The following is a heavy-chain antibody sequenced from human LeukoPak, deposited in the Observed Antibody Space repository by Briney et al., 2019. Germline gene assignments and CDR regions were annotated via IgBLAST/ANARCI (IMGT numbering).Heavy chain of an antibody. D-gene: IGHD3-22*01. CDR3: AKYYYDSSGYYSVFDY. CDR2: ISGSGGST. J-gene: IGHJ4*02. V-gene: IGHV3-23*01. CDR1: GFTFSSYA. Sequence: PGGSLRLSCAASGFTFSSYAMGWVRQAPGKGLEWVSCISGSGGSTYYADSVKGRFTISRDNSKNTLYLQMNSLRAEDTAVYYCAKYYYDSSGYYSVFDYWGQGTLVTVSS.